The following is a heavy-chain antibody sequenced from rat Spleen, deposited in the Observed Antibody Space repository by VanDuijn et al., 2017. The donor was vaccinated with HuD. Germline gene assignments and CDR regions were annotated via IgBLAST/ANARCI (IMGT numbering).Heavy chain of an antibody. D-gene: IGHD1-11*01. J-gene: IGHJ4*01. CDR1: GFTFTDYG. V-gene: IGHV5-34*01. CDR2: ISKSSGTI. CDR3: TRGGFYRGRGDA. Sequence: EVQLVESGGGLVQPGRSLKLSCVASGFTFTDYGMNWIRQAPGKGLEWVAYISKSSGTIDYADTVKGRFTISRDNAKNTLYLQLSSLRSEDTATYYCTRGGFYRGRGDAWGQGASVTVSS.